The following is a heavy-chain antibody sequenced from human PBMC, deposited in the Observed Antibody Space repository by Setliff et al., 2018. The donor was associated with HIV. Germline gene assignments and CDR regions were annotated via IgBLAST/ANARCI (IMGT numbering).Heavy chain of an antibody. CDR2: IYTSGTT. CDR1: GVSISGHF. J-gene: IGHJ4*02. V-gene: IGHV4-4*09. CDR3: ARLIHTGLLYFDY. D-gene: IGHD2-8*02. Sequence: SETLSLTCFVSGVSISGHFWGWIRQPPGKGLEWIGYIYTSGTTEYNPSLDSRGTISVDTSRDQFSLNLRSVTAADTALYFCARLIHTGLLYFDYWGLGMLVTVSS.